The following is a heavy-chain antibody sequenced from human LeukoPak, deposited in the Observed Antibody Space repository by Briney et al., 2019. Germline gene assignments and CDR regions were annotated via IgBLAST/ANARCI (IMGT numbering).Heavy chain of an antibody. D-gene: IGHD5-24*01. Sequence: SETLSLTCTVSGGSISSYYWSWIRQPPGKGLEWIGYIYYSGSTNYNPSLKSRVTISVDTSKNQFSLKLSSVTAADTAVYYCARGRDGYKRFDYWGQGTLVTVSS. V-gene: IGHV4-59*01. J-gene: IGHJ4*02. CDR3: ARGRDGYKRFDY. CDR1: GGSISSYY. CDR2: IYYSGST.